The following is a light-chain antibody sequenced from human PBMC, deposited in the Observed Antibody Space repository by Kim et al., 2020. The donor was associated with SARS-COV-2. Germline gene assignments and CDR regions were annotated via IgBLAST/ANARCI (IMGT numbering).Light chain of an antibody. CDR1: NIGSKN. V-gene: IGLV3-9*01. Sequence: GAQAQTASITCGGNNIGSKNVYWHQQRPGPAPVLFIYRDSNRPSGIPERFSGSNSGNTATLTISRAQAGDEADYYCQVWDSSTEVFGGGTQLTVL. J-gene: IGLJ3*02. CDR3: QVWDSSTEV. CDR2: RDS.